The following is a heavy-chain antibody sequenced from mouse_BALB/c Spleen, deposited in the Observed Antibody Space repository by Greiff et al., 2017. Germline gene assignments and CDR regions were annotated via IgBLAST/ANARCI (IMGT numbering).Heavy chain of an antibody. Sequence: VKLVESGPGLVQPSQSLSITCTVSGFSLTSYCVHWVRQSPGKGLEWLGVIWSGGSTDYNAAFISRLSISKDNSKSQVFFKMNSLQANDTAIYYCARGNSYAMDYWGQGTSVTVSS. CDR2: IWSGGST. CDR3: ARGNSYAMDY. J-gene: IGHJ4*01. D-gene: IGHD2-1*01. CDR1: GFSLTSYC. V-gene: IGHV2-2*02.